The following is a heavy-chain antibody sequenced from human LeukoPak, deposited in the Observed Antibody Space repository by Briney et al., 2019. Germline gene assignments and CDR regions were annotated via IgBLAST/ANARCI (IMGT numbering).Heavy chain of an antibody. D-gene: IGHD5-12*01. V-gene: IGHV3-21*01. CDR3: ARGNSGYDYDYYYMDV. CDR1: GFTFSSYS. Sequence: GGSLRLSCAASGFTFSSYSMNWVRQAPGKGLEWVSSISSSSSYIYYADSVKGRFTISRDNAKNSLYLQMNSLRAEDTAVYYCARGNSGYDYDYYYMDVWGKGTTVTVSS. J-gene: IGHJ6*03. CDR2: ISSSSSYI.